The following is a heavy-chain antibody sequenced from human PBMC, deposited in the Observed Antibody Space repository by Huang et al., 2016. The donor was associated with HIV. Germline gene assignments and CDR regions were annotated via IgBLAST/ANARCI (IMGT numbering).Heavy chain of an antibody. CDR3: ARTGSYYYGSGSYHFGDY. V-gene: IGHV3-30*17. D-gene: IGHD3-10*01. Sequence: QVQLVESGGDVVQPGRSLRLSCAASGFAFCSCAMHWVSQAPGRGREVRAVISIEGRNKNYAHSVKGRFTISRDNSKGKVYLQMNSLRPEDTAVYSCARTGSYYYGSGSYHFGDYWGQGTLVTVSS. CDR1: GFAFCSCA. CDR2: ISIEGRNK. J-gene: IGHJ4*02.